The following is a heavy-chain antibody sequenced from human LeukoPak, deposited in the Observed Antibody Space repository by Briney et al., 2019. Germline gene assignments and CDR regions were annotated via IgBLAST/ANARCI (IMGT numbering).Heavy chain of an antibody. CDR3: ARHLRSGWTPFDY. Sequence: SETLSLTCIVPGGSVSSGNYYWSWIRQPPGKGPEWIGYIYSSGSTNYNPSLKSRVTISVDTSKNQFSLKLSSVTAADTAVYYCARHLRSGWTPFDYWGQGTLVTVSS. CDR1: GGSVSSGNYY. CDR2: IYSSGST. D-gene: IGHD6-19*01. V-gene: IGHV4-61*01. J-gene: IGHJ4*02.